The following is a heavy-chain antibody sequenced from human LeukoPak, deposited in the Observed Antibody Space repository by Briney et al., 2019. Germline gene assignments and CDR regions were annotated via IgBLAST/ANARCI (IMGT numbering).Heavy chain of an antibody. Sequence: PSETLSLTCTVSGGSISSYYWSWIRQPPGKGLEWIGYVYYSGSTNYNPPLKSRVTISVDTSKNQFSLKLSSVTAADTAVYYCAREGGGGISGFDYWGQGTLVTVSS. CDR3: AREGGGGISGFDY. J-gene: IGHJ4*02. CDR1: GGSISSYY. V-gene: IGHV4-59*01. D-gene: IGHD3-16*01. CDR2: VYYSGST.